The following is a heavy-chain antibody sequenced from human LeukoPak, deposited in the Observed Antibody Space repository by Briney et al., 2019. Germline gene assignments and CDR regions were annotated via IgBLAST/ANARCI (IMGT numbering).Heavy chain of an antibody. CDR2: IYTSGST. D-gene: IGHD3-22*01. CDR1: GGSISSYY. J-gene: IGHJ4*02. V-gene: IGHV4-4*07. Sequence: SETLSLTCTVSGGSISSYYWSWIRQPAGKGLEWIGRIYTSGSTNYNPSLKSRVTMSVDTSKNQFSLKLSSVTAAGTAVYYCARDQGYYYDSSGYRNFDYWGQGTLVTVSS. CDR3: ARDQGYYYDSSGYRNFDY.